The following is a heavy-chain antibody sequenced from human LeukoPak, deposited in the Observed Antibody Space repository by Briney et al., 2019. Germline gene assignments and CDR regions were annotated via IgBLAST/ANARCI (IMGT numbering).Heavy chain of an antibody. CDR3: ARTSFPNGTID. CDR1: GYSISNGYY. D-gene: IGHD1-1*01. V-gene: IGHV4-38-2*02. J-gene: IGHJ4*02. CDR2: MFHNGST. Sequence: SETLSLTCTVSGYSISNGYYWGWIRQPPGKGLKWIGTMFHNGSTYYNPSLKSRVTISLDTSKNQFSLKLSSVTAADTAVYYCARTSFPNGTIDWGQGTLVTVSS.